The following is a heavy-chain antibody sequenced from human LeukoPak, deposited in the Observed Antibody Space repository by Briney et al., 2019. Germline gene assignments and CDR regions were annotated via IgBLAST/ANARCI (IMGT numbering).Heavy chain of an antibody. CDR1: GGTFSSYA. CDR2: IIPIFGTA. D-gene: IGHD1-26*01. CDR3: ARSVGATHYFDY. V-gene: IGHV1-69*05. Sequence: ASVKVSWKASGGTFSSYAISWVRQAPGQGLEWMGGIIPIFGTANYAQKFQGRVTITTDESTSTAYMELSSLRSEGTAVYYCARSVGATHYFDYWGQGTLVTVSS. J-gene: IGHJ4*02.